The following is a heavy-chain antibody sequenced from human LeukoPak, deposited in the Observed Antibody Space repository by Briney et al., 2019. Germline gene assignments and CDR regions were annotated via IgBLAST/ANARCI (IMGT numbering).Heavy chain of an antibody. CDR3: ARGAGYYDILTGYIRGYFFDY. Sequence: PSETLSLTCTVSGGSIGTSYWSWIRQPPGKGLEWIGYIYYNGGTNSNSSLKSRVTTSVDTSKNQFSLKLSSVTAADTAVYYCARGAGYYDILTGYIRGYFFDYWGQGILVTVSS. CDR1: GGSIGTSY. CDR2: IYYNGGT. J-gene: IGHJ4*02. V-gene: IGHV4-59*01. D-gene: IGHD3-9*01.